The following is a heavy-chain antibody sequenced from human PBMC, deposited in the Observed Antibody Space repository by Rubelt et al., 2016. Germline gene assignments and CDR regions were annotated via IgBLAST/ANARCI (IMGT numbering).Heavy chain of an antibody. CDR3: ARDRLYYYGSGSSAVDY. D-gene: IGHD3-10*01. J-gene: IGHJ4*02. V-gene: IGHV3-48*03. Sequence: GGVSSISSSGSTIYYPDSVKGRFTISRDNAKNSLYLQMNSLRAEDTAVYYCARDRLYYYGSGSSAVDYWGQGTLVTVSS. CDR2: ISSSGSTI.